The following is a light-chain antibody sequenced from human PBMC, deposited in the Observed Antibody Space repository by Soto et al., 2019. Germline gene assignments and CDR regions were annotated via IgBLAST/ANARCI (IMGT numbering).Light chain of an antibody. CDR3: QQRSNWPLIT. Sequence: ILLTQSPATLSLSPGERATLACRASQSVSSYLAWYQQKPGQAPRLLVYDASNRATGIPARFSGSGSGTDFTLTISSLEPEDFAAYYCQQRSNWPLITFGGGTKVDIK. CDR1: QSVSSY. CDR2: DAS. V-gene: IGKV3-11*01. J-gene: IGKJ4*01.